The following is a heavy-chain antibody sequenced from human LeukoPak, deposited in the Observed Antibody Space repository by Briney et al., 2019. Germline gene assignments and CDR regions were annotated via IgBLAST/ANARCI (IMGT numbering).Heavy chain of an antibody. J-gene: IGHJ4*02. CDR2: IYHSGST. Sequence: SETLSLTCTVSGGSISSGGYYWSWIRQPPGKGLEWIGYIYHSGSTYYNPSLKSRVTISVDRSKNQFSLKLSSVTAADTAVYYCARDRRIAAAGVDYWGQGTLVTVSS. CDR1: GGSISSGGYY. V-gene: IGHV4-30-2*01. CDR3: ARDRRIAAAGVDY. D-gene: IGHD6-13*01.